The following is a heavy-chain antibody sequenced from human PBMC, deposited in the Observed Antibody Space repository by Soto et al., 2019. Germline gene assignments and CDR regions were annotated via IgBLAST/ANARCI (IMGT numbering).Heavy chain of an antibody. CDR1: GGSVSSGSYY. V-gene: IGHV4-61*01. D-gene: IGHD2-2*01. J-gene: IGHJ5*02. CDR2: IYYSGST. Sequence: PSETLSLTCTVSGGSVSSGSYYWSWIRQPPGKGLEWIGYIYYSGSTNYNPSLKSRVTISVDTSKNQFSLKLSSVTAADTAVYYCARDCSSTSCRNGLKEAYWFDPWGQGTLVTVSS. CDR3: ARDCSSTSCRNGLKEAYWFDP.